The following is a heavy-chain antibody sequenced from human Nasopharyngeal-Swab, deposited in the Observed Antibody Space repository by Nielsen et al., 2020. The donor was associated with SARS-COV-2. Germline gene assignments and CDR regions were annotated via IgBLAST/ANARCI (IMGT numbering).Heavy chain of an antibody. CDR3: AKIGGSGWYVDAFDI. CDR2: ISWNSGSI. V-gene: IGHV3-9*01. D-gene: IGHD6-19*01. J-gene: IGHJ3*02. CDR1: GFTFDDYA. Sequence: SLKISCSAPGFTFDDYAMHWVRQAPGKGLEWVSGISWNSGSIGYADSVKGRFTISRDNAKNSLYLQMNSLRAEDTALYYCAKIGGSGWYVDAFDIWGQGTMVTVSS.